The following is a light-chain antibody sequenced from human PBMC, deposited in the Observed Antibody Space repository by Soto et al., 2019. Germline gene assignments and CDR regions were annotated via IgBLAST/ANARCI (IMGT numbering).Light chain of an antibody. CDR3: QEYTSYSWT. CDR2: DAS. CDR1: QSVGAW. J-gene: IGKJ1*01. Sequence: DIQTTQSPSTLSASVGDRVTITCRASQSVGAWLAWYQQKPGKAPKFLIYDASNLESGVPSRFSGSGSGTEFTLTISSLQPDDFATYYCQEYTSYSWTFGQGTKVVIK. V-gene: IGKV1-5*01.